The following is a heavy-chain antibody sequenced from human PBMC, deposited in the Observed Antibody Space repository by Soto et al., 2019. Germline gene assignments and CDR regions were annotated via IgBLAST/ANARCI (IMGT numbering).Heavy chain of an antibody. V-gene: IGHV2-5*02. CDR1: GLSLSTSGVA. D-gene: IGHD3-3*01. J-gene: IGHJ4*02. CDR3: AHSDPSDDFWSGSPFH. Sequence: SGPTLVNPTQTLTLTCTFSGLSLSTSGVAVGWNRQPPGKTMEWLALIYWDDNNRYSPSLKNRLTVTKDTSKNQVVLTMTNMDPVDTVTYYCAHSDPSDDFWSGSPFHWGQGSQVTVSS. CDR2: IYWDDNN.